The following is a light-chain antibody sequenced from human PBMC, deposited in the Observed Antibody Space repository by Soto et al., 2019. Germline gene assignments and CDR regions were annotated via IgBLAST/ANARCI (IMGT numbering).Light chain of an antibody. J-gene: IGKJ2*01. Sequence: IQMTQSPSMVSASVGDRVTITCRASQSISSSLAWYQQKPGKAPKVLIYDASSLDSGVPSRFSGSGYGTEFTLTVSSLQPGDFATYSCQQYESYPYSFGQGTKLEIK. CDR2: DAS. CDR1: QSISSS. V-gene: IGKV1-5*01. CDR3: QQYESYPYS.